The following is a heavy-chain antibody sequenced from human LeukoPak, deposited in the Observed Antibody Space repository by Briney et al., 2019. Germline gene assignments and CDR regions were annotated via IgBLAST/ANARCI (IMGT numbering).Heavy chain of an antibody. CDR2: IYYSGNT. Sequence: SETLSLTCTVSGGSISSSSYYWGWIRQPPGKGLEWIGNIYYSGNTYYSPSLKGRVAMSIDTSKNHFSLKLSSVTAADTAVYYCASLLNGGVAHWFDPWGQGTQVTVSS. CDR1: GGSISSSSYY. D-gene: IGHD2-8*02. V-gene: IGHV4-39*02. CDR3: ASLLNGGVAHWFDP. J-gene: IGHJ5*02.